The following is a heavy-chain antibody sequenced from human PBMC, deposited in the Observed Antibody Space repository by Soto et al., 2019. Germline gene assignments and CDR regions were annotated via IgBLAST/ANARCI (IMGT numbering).Heavy chain of an antibody. CDR2: VYSSGST. D-gene: IGHD1-1*01. V-gene: IGHV4-4*07. CDR3: ARDVDYNNWVLYY. Sequence: SETLSLTCTVSGGSITGYYWTWIRQPAGKGLEWIGRVYSSGSTNYNPSLKSRVTMPVDASKNQFSLKLHSVTAADTAVYYCARDVDYNNWVLYYWGQGSLVTVSS. CDR1: GGSITGYY. J-gene: IGHJ4*02.